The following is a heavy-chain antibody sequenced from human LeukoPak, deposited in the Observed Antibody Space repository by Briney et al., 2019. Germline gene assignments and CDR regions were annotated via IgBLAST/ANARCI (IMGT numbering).Heavy chain of an antibody. V-gene: IGHV4-59*12. Sequence: SETLSLTCTVSGGSISSYYWSWIRQPPGKGLEWIGYIYYSGSTNYNPSLKSRVTISVDTSKNQFSLKLSSVTAADTAVYYCAREGSYGDANWFDPWGQGTLVTVSS. CDR2: IYYSGST. D-gene: IGHD4-17*01. CDR1: GGSISSYY. J-gene: IGHJ5*02. CDR3: AREGSYGDANWFDP.